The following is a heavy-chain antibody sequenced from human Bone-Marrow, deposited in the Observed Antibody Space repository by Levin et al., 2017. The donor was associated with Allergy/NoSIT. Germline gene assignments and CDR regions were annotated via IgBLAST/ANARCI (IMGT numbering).Heavy chain of an antibody. V-gene: IGHV4-30-4*01. J-gene: IGHJ4*02. Sequence: PSETLSLTCFVSGDSISGGDYYWTWIRQSPGKGLEYIGYIYHTGSTHYNPSLQSRITKSIDTSKNQFSLKLKSVTAADTAVYFCARGLSLETTSPNTYYFDSWGQGIPVTVSS. CDR2: IYHTGST. D-gene: IGHD3-3*01. CDR1: GDSISGGDYY. CDR3: ARGLSLETTSPNTYYFDS.